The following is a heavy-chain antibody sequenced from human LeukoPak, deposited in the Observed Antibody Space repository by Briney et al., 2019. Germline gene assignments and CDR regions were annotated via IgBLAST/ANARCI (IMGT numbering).Heavy chain of an antibody. D-gene: IGHD2-2*01. CDR3: ARDYCTSTTCPNWFDP. CDR1: GGSISSSYW. Sequence: PSETLSLICAVSGGSISSSYWWSWIRQPPGKGLEWIGEIYHSGSTNYNLSLKSRVTISVDKSKNQFSLKLNSVTAADTAVYYCARDYCTSTTCPNWFDPWGQGTLVTVSS. CDR2: IYHSGST. J-gene: IGHJ5*02. V-gene: IGHV4-4*02.